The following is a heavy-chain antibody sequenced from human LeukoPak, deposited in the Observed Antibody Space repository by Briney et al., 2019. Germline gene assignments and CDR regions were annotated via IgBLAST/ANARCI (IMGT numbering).Heavy chain of an antibody. CDR1: GFTFSSYT. D-gene: IGHD2-21*02. J-gene: IGHJ4*02. CDR2: ISSTSSYI. CDR3: AKTGGRGDPFDY. Sequence: GGSLRLSCAASGFTFSSYTINWVRQAPGKGLQWVSSISSTSSYINYADSVKGRFTISRDNAENSLYLEMNSLRVEGTAVYYCAKTGGRGDPFDYWGQGTLVTVSS. V-gene: IGHV3-21*01.